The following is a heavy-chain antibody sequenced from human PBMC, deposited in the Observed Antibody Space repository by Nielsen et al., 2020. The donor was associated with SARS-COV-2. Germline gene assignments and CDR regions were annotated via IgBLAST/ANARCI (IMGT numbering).Heavy chain of an antibody. J-gene: IGHJ4*02. CDR3: ARRPVRYSSGWYEVDY. D-gene: IGHD6-19*01. Sequence: SCAVYGGSFSGYYWSWIRQPPGKGLEWIGEINHSGSTNYNPSLKSRVTISVDTSKNQFSLKLSSVTAADTAVYYCARRPVRYSSGWYEVDYWGQGTLVTVSS. CDR1: GGSFSGYY. V-gene: IGHV4-34*01. CDR2: INHSGST.